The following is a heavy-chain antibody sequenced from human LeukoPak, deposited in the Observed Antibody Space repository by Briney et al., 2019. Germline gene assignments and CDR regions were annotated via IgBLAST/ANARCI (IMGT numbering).Heavy chain of an antibody. V-gene: IGHV1-46*01. CDR1: GYTFTGYY. J-gene: IGHJ3*02. D-gene: IGHD1-14*01. CDR2: INPSGGST. Sequence: ASVKVSCKASGYTFTGYYMHWVRQAPGQGLEWMGIINPSGGSTSYAQKFQGRVTMTRDMSTSTVYMELSSLRSEDTAVYYCAREVFYDAFDIWGQGTMVTVSS. CDR3: AREVFYDAFDI.